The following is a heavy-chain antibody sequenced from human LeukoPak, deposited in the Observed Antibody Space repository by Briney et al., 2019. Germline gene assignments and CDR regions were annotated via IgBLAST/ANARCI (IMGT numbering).Heavy chain of an antibody. CDR2: IYYSGST. J-gene: IGHJ2*01. CDR3: ARQAEYKVGATGWYFDL. V-gene: IGHV4-39*01. D-gene: IGHD1-26*01. Sequence: SETLSLTCTVSGGSISSSSYYWGWIRQPPGKGLEWIGSIYYSGSTYYNPSLKSRVTISVDTSKNQFSLKLSSVTAADTAVYYCARQAEYKVGATGWYFDLWGRGTLVTVSS. CDR1: GGSISSSSYY.